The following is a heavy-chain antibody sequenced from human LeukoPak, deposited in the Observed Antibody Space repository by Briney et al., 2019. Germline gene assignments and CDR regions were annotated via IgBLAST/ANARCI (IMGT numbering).Heavy chain of an antibody. V-gene: IGHV4-39*07. CDR1: GGSISSSSYY. J-gene: IGHJ5*02. D-gene: IGHD6-13*01. CDR2: IYYSGST. Sequence: NPSETLSLTCTVSGGSISSSSYYWGWIRQPPGKGLEWIGSIYYSGSTYYNPSLKSRVTISVDTSKNQFSLKLSSVTAADTAVYYCARVPYGSSWYLARVGWFDPWGQGTLVTVSS. CDR3: ARVPYGSSWYLARVGWFDP.